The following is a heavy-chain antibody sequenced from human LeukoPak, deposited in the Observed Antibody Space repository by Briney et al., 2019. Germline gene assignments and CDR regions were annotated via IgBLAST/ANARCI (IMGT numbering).Heavy chain of an antibody. D-gene: IGHD6-19*01. Sequence: GGSLRLSCAASGFTFSSYAMHWVRQAPGKGLEWVAVISYDGSSKYYTDSVKGRFTISRDNSKNTLYLQMNSLRAEDTAVYYCARLPPSAGGSGWNGDYWGQGTLVTVSS. J-gene: IGHJ4*02. V-gene: IGHV3-30*10. CDR2: ISYDGSSK. CDR1: GFTFSSYA. CDR3: ARLPPSAGGSGWNGDY.